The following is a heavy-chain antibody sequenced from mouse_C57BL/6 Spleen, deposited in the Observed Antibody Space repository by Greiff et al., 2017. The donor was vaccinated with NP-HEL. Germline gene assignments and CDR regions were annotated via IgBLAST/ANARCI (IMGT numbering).Heavy chain of an antibody. Sequence: EVKVVESGGGLVQPGGSLKLSCAASGFTFSDYYMYWVRQTPEKRLEWVAYISNGGGSTYYPDTVKGRFTISRDNAKNTLYLQMSRLKSEDTAMYYCARHDYGGEAWFAYWGQGTLVTVSA. CDR3: ARHDYGGEAWFAY. D-gene: IGHD2-4*01. CDR2: ISNGGGST. CDR1: GFTFSDYY. J-gene: IGHJ3*01. V-gene: IGHV5-12*01.